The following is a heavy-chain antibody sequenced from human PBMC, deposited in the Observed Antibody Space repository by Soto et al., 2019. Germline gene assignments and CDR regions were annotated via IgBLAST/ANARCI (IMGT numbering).Heavy chain of an antibody. V-gene: IGHV4-38-2*02. CDR3: AKVHWGGKSDDGFDV. J-gene: IGHJ3*01. Sequence: ESLSPTCSVSGDSISTAYYWAWIRQSPARGLEFLGRIYYNGNTHYNPSLKSRVIVSRDTSKNHFFLKLSTVTTADTAVYYCAKVHWGGKSDDGFDVWGQGTKVTVSS. CDR1: GDSISTAYY. CDR2: IYYNGNT. D-gene: IGHD2-21*01.